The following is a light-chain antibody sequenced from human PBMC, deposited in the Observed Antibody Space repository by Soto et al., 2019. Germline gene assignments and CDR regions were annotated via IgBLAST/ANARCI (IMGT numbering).Light chain of an antibody. CDR2: DAS. V-gene: IGKV3D-15*01. Sequence: EIVLTQSPGTLSLSPGDRATLSCRASQSVSSRFLAWYQQRHGQAPRLLIYDASNRATGIPARFSGSGSGTEFTLTISSLQSEDFAVYYCQQYNNWWTFGQGTKVDIK. CDR3: QQYNNWWT. J-gene: IGKJ1*01. CDR1: QSVSSRF.